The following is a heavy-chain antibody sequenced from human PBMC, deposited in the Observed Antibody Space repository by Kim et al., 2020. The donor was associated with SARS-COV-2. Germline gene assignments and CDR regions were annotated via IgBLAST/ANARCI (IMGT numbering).Heavy chain of an antibody. V-gene: IGHV3-53*01. CDR3: ARVGRTRTAFDI. CDR2: IYSGGST. J-gene: IGHJ3*02. Sequence: GGSLRLSCAASGFTVSSNYMSWVRQAPGKGLEWVSVIYSGGSTYYAESVKGRFTISRDNSKNTLYLQMNSLRAEDTAVYYCARVGRTRTAFDIWGQGTMVTVSS. D-gene: IGHD1-26*01. CDR1: GFTVSSNY.